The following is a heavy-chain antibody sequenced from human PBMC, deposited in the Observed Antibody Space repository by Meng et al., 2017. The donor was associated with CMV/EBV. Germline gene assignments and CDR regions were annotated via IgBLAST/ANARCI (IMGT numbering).Heavy chain of an antibody. CDR2: MNPNSGNT. D-gene: IGHD2-2*01. V-gene: IGHV1-8*01. J-gene: IGHJ4*02. CDR1: GYTFTSYD. Sequence: ASVKVSCKASGYTFTSYDINWVRQATGQGLEWMGWMNPNSGNTGYAQKFQGRVTMTRNTSISTAYMELSSLRSEDTVVYYCASELFCSSTSCWWGQGTLVTVSS. CDR3: ASELFCSSTSCW.